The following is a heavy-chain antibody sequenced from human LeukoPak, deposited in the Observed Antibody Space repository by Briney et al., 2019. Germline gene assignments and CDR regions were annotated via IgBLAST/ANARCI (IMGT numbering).Heavy chain of an antibody. CDR2: IIPIFGTA. CDR1: GGTFSSYA. J-gene: IGHJ6*03. CDR3: ARVNRGPYLDWLGPDYYYYMDV. V-gene: IGHV1-69*05. D-gene: IGHD3-9*01. Sequence: ASVKVSCKASGGTFSSYAISWVRQAPGQGLEWMGGIIPIFGTANYAQKFQGRVTITTDESTSTAYMELSSLRSEDTAVYYCARVNRGPYLDWLGPDYYYYMDVWGKGTTVTVSS.